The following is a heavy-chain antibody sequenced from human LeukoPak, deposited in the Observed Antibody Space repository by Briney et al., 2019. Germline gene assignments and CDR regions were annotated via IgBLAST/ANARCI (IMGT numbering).Heavy chain of an antibody. V-gene: IGHV1-69*06. CDR1: GGTFSSYA. CDR2: IIPIFGTA. Sequence: GASVKVSCKASGGTFSSYAISWVRQAPGQGLEWMGGIIPIFGTANYAQEFQGRVTITADKSTSTAYMELSSLRSEDTAVYYCASEYGSGSYYNAAFDIWGQGTMVTVSS. J-gene: IGHJ3*02. CDR3: ASEYGSGSYYNAAFDI. D-gene: IGHD3-10*01.